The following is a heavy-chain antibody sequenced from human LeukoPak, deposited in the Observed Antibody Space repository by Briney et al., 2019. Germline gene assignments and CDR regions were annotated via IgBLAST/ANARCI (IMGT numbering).Heavy chain of an antibody. D-gene: IGHD3-3*01. CDR3: ARDLSYDFWSGYPPLYYFDY. CDR1: GGSISSYY. Sequence: PSETLSLTCTVSGGSISSYYWSWIRQPPGKGLEWIGYIYYSGSTNYNPSLKSRVTISVDTSKNQFSLKLSSVTAAGTAVYYCARDLSYDFWSGYPPLYYFDYWGQGTLVTVSS. CDR2: IYYSGST. V-gene: IGHV4-59*12. J-gene: IGHJ4*02.